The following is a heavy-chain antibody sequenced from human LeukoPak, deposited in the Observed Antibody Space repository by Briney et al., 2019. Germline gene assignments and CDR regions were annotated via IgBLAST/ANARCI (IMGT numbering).Heavy chain of an antibody. J-gene: IGHJ1*01. V-gene: IGHV3-7*03. D-gene: IGHD3-9*01. CDR1: GFTFSSYW. Sequence: GGSLRLSCAASGFTFSSYWMSWVRQAPGKGLEWVANIKQDGSEKYYVDSVKGRFTISRDNAKNSLYLQMNSLRAEDTAVCYCARDGHYDILTGYFQDWGQGTLVTVSS. CDR2: IKQDGSEK. CDR3: ARDGHYDILTGYFQD.